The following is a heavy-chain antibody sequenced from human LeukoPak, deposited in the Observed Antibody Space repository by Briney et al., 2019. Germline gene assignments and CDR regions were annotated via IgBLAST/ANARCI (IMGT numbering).Heavy chain of an antibody. V-gene: IGHV4-34*01. CDR3: ARLRLRYYYGMDV. D-gene: IGHD5-12*01. CDR2: INYSGST. J-gene: IGHJ6*04. CDR1: GGSFSGYF. Sequence: SETLSLTCAVYGGSFSGYFWTWIRQPPGKGLEWIGEINYSGSTNYNPSLKSRVTISVDTSKNQFSLKLSSVTAADTAVYYCARLRLRYYYGMDVWGKGTTVTVSS.